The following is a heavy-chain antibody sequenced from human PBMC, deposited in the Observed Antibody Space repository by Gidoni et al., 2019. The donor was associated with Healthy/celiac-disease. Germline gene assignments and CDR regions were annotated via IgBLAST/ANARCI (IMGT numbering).Heavy chain of an antibody. D-gene: IGHD3-22*01. J-gene: IGHJ4*02. CDR3: TRAGAEYYYDSSGYYHRLLDY. Sequence: EVQLVESVGGLVQPGRSMSRSCPAPGLTFGAYALRCFGQAPGKGLGWVGFMRSKVYGGTTEYAASVKGRFTISRDDSKSSAYLQMNSLKTEDTAVYYCTRAGAEYYYDSSGYYHRLLDYWGQGTLVTVSS. V-gene: IGHV3-49*03. CDR2: MRSKVYGGTT. CDR1: GLTFGAYA.